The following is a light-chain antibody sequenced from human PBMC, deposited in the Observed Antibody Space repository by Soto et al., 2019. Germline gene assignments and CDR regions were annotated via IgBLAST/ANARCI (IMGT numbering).Light chain of an antibody. CDR2: GAS. CDR3: QHVYTHPHT. V-gene: IGKV1-39*01. CDR1: ESIATY. J-gene: IGKJ2*01. Sequence: DIQMTQSPSSLSASVGDRVTISCRASESIATYLKWYQQKPGRVPEVRIYGASRLQRGVPSRFNGSVYAINLPLTINNFHPSDFPTPHCQHVYTHPHTFSQGTKVEV.